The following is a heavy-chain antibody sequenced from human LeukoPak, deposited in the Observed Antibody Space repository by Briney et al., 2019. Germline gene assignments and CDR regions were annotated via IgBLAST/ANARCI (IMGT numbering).Heavy chain of an antibody. J-gene: IGHJ4*02. CDR3: ARGGSTGGSGSYYRFDY. D-gene: IGHD3-10*01. CDR2: INGDGRNI. V-gene: IGHV3-74*01. CDR1: GFTFSSYW. Sequence: GGSLRLSCVASGFTFSSYWMHWVRQDPRKGLVWVSRINGDGRNINYADSVRGRFTISRDNAKNSLYLQMNSLRAEDTAVYYCARGGSTGGSGSYYRFDYWGQGTLVTVSS.